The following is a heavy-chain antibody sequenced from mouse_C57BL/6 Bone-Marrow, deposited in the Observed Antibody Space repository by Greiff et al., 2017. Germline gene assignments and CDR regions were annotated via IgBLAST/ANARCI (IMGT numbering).Heavy chain of an antibody. V-gene: IGHV1-69*01. J-gene: IGHJ3*01. CDR2: IDPSDSYT. CDR3: AREGFAWFAY. Sequence: QVQLQQPGAELVMPGASVKLSCKASGYTFTGYWMHWVKQRPGQGLEWIGEIDPSDSYTNYNQKFKGKSTLTADKSSSTAYMQLSSLTSEDSAVYFCAREGFAWFAYWGQGTLVTVSA. CDR1: GYTFTGYW.